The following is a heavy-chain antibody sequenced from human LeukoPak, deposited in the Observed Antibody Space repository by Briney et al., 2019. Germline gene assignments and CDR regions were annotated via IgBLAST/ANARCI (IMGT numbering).Heavy chain of an antibody. CDR3: TKVTWYRDYYYYMDV. CDR2: IYPGDSDT. D-gene: IGHD4-11*01. V-gene: IGHV5-51*01. CDR1: GYSFTSYW. Sequence: GESLQISCKGSGYSFTSYWIGWVGQLPGKGLEWMGIIYPGDSDTRYSPSFQGQVTISADKSISTAYLQWSSLKASDTAMYYCTKVTWYRDYYYYMDVWGKGTTVTVSS. J-gene: IGHJ6*03.